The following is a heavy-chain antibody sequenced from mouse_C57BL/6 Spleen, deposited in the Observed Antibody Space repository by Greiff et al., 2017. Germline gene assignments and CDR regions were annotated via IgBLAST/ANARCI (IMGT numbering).Heavy chain of an antibody. CDR2: IDPSDSET. D-gene: IGHD4-1*01. CDR1: GYTFTSYW. J-gene: IGHJ2*01. Sequence: VQLQQPGAELVRPGSSVKLSCKASGYTFTSYWMHWVKQRPIQGLEWIGNIDPSDSETHYNQKFKDKATLTVDKSSSTAYMQLSSLTSEDSAVYYGARGGANWDYFDYWGQGTTLTVSS. CDR3: ARGGANWDYFDY. V-gene: IGHV1-52*01.